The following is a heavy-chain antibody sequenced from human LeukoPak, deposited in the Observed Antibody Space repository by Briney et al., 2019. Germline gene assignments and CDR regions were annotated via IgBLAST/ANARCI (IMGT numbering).Heavy chain of an antibody. CDR3: ARVPPIVVVPAATRSGAFDI. CDR2: IYHSGST. CDR1: GGSISSGGYY. V-gene: IGHV4-30-2*01. Sequence: PSEALSLTCTVSGGSISSGGYYWSWIRQPPGKGLEWIGYIYHSGSTYYNPSLKSRVTISVDRSKNQFSLKLSSVTAADTAVYYCARVPPIVVVPAATRSGAFDIWGQGTMVTVSS. J-gene: IGHJ3*02. D-gene: IGHD2-2*01.